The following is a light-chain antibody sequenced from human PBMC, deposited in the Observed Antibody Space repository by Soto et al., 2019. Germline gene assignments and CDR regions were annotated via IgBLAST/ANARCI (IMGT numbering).Light chain of an antibody. Sequence: EIVMTQSPATLSVSPGERATLSCRASQSVSSNLAWYQQKPGRSPRLLIYGTSTRATGIPARFSGSGSGAEFTLTISSLQSEDFAVYYCQQYYNWPITFGQGTRLE. V-gene: IGKV3-15*01. CDR3: QQYYNWPIT. CDR2: GTS. CDR1: QSVSSN. J-gene: IGKJ5*01.